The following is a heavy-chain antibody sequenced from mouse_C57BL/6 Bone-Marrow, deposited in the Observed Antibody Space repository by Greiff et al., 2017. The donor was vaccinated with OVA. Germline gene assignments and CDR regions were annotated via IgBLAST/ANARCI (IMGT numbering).Heavy chain of an antibody. V-gene: IGHV5-6*01. CDR1: GFTFSSYG. D-gene: IGHD3-2*02. J-gene: IGHJ3*01. CDR3: ARAGSGGTEFAC. Sequence: EVHLVESGGDLVKPGGSLKLSCAASGFTFSSYGMSWVRQTPDKRLEWVATISSGGSYTYYPDSVKGRFTISRDNATNTPYLQLSSLKSEDTAMDYGARAGSGGTEFACWGRGTLVTVSA. CDR2: ISSGGSYT.